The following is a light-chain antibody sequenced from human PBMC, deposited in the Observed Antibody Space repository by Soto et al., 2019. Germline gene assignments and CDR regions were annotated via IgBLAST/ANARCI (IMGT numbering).Light chain of an antibody. CDR2: AAS. CDR3: QQSYSTLWT. Sequence: IQMTQSPSSLSASVGDRVIITCRSAHSINNYLNWYQQRPGKVPKLLIYAASTLQSGVPSRFSGSGSGRVFTLTINSLQPEDFATYDCQQSYSTLWTFGRGTRVEI. V-gene: IGKV1-39*01. J-gene: IGKJ2*02. CDR1: HSINNY.